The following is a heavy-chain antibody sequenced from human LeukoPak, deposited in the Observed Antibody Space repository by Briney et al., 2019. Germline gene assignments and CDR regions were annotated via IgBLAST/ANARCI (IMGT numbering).Heavy chain of an antibody. CDR1: GYSFTSYW. V-gene: IGHV5-51*01. D-gene: IGHD3-10*01. Sequence: GESLQISCKASGYSFTSYWIAWVRQLPGKGLEWMGIIYPGDSDTRYSPSFQGQVIISADKSISTANLQWSSLKASDTAMYYCARRGYGSGSYIDYWGQGTLVTVSS. CDR3: ARRGYGSGSYIDY. J-gene: IGHJ4*02. CDR2: IYPGDSDT.